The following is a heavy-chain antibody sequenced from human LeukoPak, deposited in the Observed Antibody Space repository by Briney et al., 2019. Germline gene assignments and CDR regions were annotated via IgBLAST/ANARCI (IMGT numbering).Heavy chain of an antibody. CDR1: GYTLTELS. CDR2: FDPEDGET. Sequence: VASVKVSCKVSGYTLTELSMHWVRQAPGKGLEWMGGFDPEDGETIYAQKFQGRVTMTEDTSTDTAYMELSSLRSEDTAVYYCATGGSTGSRKYNWFDPWGQGTLVTVSS. D-gene: IGHD1-26*01. J-gene: IGHJ5*02. CDR3: ATGGSTGSRKYNWFDP. V-gene: IGHV1-24*01.